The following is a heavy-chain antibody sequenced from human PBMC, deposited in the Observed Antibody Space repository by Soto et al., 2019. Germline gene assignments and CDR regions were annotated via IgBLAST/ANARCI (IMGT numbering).Heavy chain of an antibody. CDR2: ISAYNGNT. Sequence: QVQLVQSGAEVKKPGASVKVSCKASGYTFTSYGISWVRRAPGQGLEWMGWISAYNGNTNYAQKLQGRVTMTTDTSTSTAYMELRSLRSDDTAVYYCARDRVPARRAPYSSGSDYWGQGTLVTVSS. J-gene: IGHJ4*02. CDR1: GYTFTSYG. CDR3: ARDRVPARRAPYSSGSDY. D-gene: IGHD6-19*01. V-gene: IGHV1-18*04.